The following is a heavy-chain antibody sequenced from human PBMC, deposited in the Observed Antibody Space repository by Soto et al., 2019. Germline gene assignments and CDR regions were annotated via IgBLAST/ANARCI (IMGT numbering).Heavy chain of an antibody. CDR2: IGSRGSPI. V-gene: IGHV3-11*01. D-gene: IGHD6-6*01. CDR3: ARVSSSSLFDY. CDR1: GFTFSDYF. Sequence: VHLVDSGGGLVKPGGSLRLSCAASGFTFSDYFMTWIRQAPGKGLEWVLYIGSRGSPIYYVDSVKGRFTISRDNAKDSLYLHMNSLRAEDTAVYYCARVSSSSLFDYWGQGTLVTVSS. J-gene: IGHJ4*02.